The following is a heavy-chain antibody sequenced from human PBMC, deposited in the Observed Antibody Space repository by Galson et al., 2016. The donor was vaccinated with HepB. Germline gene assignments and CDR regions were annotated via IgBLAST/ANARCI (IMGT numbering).Heavy chain of an antibody. CDR3: VKDGSSGFDY. CDR1: GFTFSDYA. CDR2: MSNSGRRT. V-gene: IGHV3-23*01. Sequence: SLRLSCAASGFTFSDYAIAWVRQAPGKGLEWVSGMSNSGRRTDYGDSVKGRFAMSRANSKNTLCLEMNSLRVDDTAIYFCVKDGSSGFDYWGQGTLVTVS. D-gene: IGHD3-22*01. J-gene: IGHJ4*02.